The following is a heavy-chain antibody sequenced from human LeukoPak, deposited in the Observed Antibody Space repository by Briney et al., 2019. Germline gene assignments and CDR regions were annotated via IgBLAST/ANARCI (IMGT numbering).Heavy chain of an antibody. Sequence: SETLSLTCGVYGGSFSGYYWTWIRQPPGKGLEWIGEINHSGSTSYNPSLKSRVTISVDTSKNLFSLRLRSVTAADTAVYFCARGRVSSSTWYSTYYYYFYMDVWGKGTTVTVSS. J-gene: IGHJ6*03. CDR1: GGSFSGYY. D-gene: IGHD4-11*01. CDR2: INHSGST. CDR3: ARGRVSSSTWYSTYYYYFYMDV. V-gene: IGHV4-34*01.